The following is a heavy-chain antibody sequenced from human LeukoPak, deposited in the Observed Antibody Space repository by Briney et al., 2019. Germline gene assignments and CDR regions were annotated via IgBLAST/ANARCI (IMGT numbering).Heavy chain of an antibody. D-gene: IGHD3-22*01. Sequence: ASVKVSCKVSGYTLTELSMHWVRQAPGKGLDWMGGFDPEDGEIIYAQKFQDRVTMTEDTSTDKAYMELSSLRSDDTAVYYCATEKDDSSGYYYFDYWGQGTLVTVSS. V-gene: IGHV1-24*01. J-gene: IGHJ4*02. CDR1: GYTLTELS. CDR2: FDPEDGEI. CDR3: ATEKDDSSGYYYFDY.